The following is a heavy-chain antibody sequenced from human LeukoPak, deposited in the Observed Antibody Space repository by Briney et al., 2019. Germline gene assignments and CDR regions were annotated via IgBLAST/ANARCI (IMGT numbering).Heavy chain of an antibody. J-gene: IGHJ4*02. CDR2: INSDGSST. V-gene: IGHV3-74*01. CDR3: AKDHCSGGSCYRPYYFDY. Sequence: GGSLRLSCAASGFTFSSYWMHWVRQAPGKGLVWVSRINSDGSSTSYADSVKGRFTISRDNSKNTLYLQMNSLRAEDTAVYYCAKDHCSGGSCYRPYYFDYWGQGTLVTVSS. D-gene: IGHD2-15*01. CDR1: GFTFSSYW.